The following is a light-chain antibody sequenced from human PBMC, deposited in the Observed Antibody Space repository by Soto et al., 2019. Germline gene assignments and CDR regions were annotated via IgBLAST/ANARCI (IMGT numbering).Light chain of an antibody. CDR1: QSIVSNY. CDR3: QQYGSSPPT. V-gene: IGKV3-20*01. CDR2: GSS. J-gene: IGKJ1*01. Sequence: EIVLTQSPGTLSLSPGERATLSCKASQSIVSNYLAWYQRSPRQAPRLLIYGSSSRATDIPARFSGSGSGTDFTLTITRLESEDFAVYYCQQYGSSPPTFGQGTKVEFK.